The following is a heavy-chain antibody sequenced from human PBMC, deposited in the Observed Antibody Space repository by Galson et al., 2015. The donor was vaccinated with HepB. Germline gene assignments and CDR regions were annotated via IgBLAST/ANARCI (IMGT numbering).Heavy chain of an antibody. V-gene: IGHV1-2*05. D-gene: IGHD1-26*01. J-gene: IGHJ4*02. CDR2: INPKSGDT. Sequence: SVKVSCKASGYTFIDYYIHWVRQAPGQGLEWMGRINPKSGDTNYAQNFQGRVTMTRDTSIRTAYMEVSSLRSDDTVVYYCARGGTYLCDDWGQGTLVTVSS. CDR3: ARGGTYLCDD. CDR1: GYTFIDYY.